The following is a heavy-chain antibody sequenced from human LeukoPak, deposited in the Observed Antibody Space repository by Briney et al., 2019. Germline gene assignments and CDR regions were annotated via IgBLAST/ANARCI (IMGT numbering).Heavy chain of an antibody. D-gene: IGHD6-13*01. Sequence: GGSLRLSCAASGFTVSSNYMSWVRQAPGKGLEWVSVIYSGGNTYYADSVKGRFTISRDNSKNTLYLQMNSLRAEDTAVYYCARESSSEYYFDYWGQGTLGTVSS. J-gene: IGHJ4*02. CDR3: ARESSSEYYFDY. CDR2: IYSGGNT. CDR1: GFTVSSNY. V-gene: IGHV3-53*01.